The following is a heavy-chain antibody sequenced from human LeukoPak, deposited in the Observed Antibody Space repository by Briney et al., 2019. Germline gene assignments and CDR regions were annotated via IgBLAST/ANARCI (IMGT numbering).Heavy chain of an antibody. CDR2: INHSGST. D-gene: IGHD2-15*01. Sequence: PSETLSLTCAVYGGSFSGYYWSWIRQPPVKGLEWIGEINHSGSTNYNPSLKSRVTISVDTSKNQFSLKLSSVTAADTAVYYCASGYCSGGSCYDPWGQGTLVTVSS. V-gene: IGHV4-34*01. CDR1: GGSFSGYY. J-gene: IGHJ5*02. CDR3: ASGYCSGGSCYDP.